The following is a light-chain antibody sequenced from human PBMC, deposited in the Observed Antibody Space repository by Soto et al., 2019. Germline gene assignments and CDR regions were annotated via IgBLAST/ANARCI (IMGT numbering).Light chain of an antibody. CDR3: SSFTTSSTYV. CDR1: SSDVGSYNR. J-gene: IGLJ1*01. V-gene: IGLV2-18*02. Sequence: QSALTQPPSVSGSPGQSVAMSCSGTSSDVGSYNRVSWYQQPPGTAPKLMIYDVSNRPSGVPDRFSGSKSGNTAALTISGLQAEDEADYYCSSFTTSSTYVFGTGDKLTVL. CDR2: DVS.